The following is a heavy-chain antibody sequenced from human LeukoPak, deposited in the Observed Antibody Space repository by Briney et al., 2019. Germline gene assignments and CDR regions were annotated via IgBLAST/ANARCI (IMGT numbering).Heavy chain of an antibody. CDR3: ARRGYSSSPEFYYYYYMDV. D-gene: IGHD6-6*01. V-gene: IGHV3-7*01. Sequence: PGGSLRLSCAASGFSFSNYWMSWVRQAPGKGLEWVANIKQDGSEKYYPDSVKGRFSISRDNAKNSLYLQMNSLRAEDTAVYYCARRGYSSSPEFYYYYYMDVWGKGTTVTVSS. J-gene: IGHJ6*03. CDR1: GFSFSNYW. CDR2: IKQDGSEK.